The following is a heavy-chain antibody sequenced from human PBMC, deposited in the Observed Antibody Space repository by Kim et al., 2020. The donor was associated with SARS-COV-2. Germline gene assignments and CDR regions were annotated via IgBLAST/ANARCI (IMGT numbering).Heavy chain of an antibody. Sequence: GGSPRLSCAASGFTFSSYAMHWVRQAPGKGLEWVAVISYDGSNKYYADSVKGRFTISRDNSKNTLYLQMNSLRAEDTAVYYCARVNSGSYYYGMDVWGQGTTVTVSS. D-gene: IGHD1-26*01. V-gene: IGHV3-30-3*01. CDR2: ISYDGSNK. CDR3: ARVNSGSYYYGMDV. CDR1: GFTFSSYA. J-gene: IGHJ6*02.